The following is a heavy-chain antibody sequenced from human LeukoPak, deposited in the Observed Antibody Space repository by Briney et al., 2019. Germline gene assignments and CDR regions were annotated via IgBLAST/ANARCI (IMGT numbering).Heavy chain of an antibody. Sequence: VASVKVSCKASGYTFTSYGISWARQAPGQGLEWMGWISAYNGNTNYAQKLQGRVTMTTDTSTSTAYMELRSLRSDDTAVYYCARGYDSSGYYRTKDYYFDYWGQGTLVTVSS. CDR1: GYTFTSYG. V-gene: IGHV1-18*01. CDR2: ISAYNGNT. D-gene: IGHD3-22*01. CDR3: ARGYDSSGYYRTKDYYFDY. J-gene: IGHJ4*02.